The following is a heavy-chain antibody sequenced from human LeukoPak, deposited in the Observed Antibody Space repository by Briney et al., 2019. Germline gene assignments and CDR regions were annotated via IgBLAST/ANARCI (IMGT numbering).Heavy chain of an antibody. Sequence: PGGSLRLSCAAPGFTFSSYAMHWVRQAPGKGLEWVAVISYDGSNKYYADSVKGRFTISRDNSKNTLYLQMNSLRAEDTAVYYCARDTRGVVTAIADYWGQGTLVTVSS. V-gene: IGHV3-30*04. J-gene: IGHJ4*02. D-gene: IGHD2-21*02. CDR2: ISYDGSNK. CDR1: GFTFSSYA. CDR3: ARDTRGVVTAIADY.